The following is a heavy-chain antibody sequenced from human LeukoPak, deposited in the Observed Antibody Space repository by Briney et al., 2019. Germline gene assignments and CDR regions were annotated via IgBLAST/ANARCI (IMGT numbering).Heavy chain of an antibody. CDR1: GGSFSGYY. CDR3: ARGRSITVTVYYFDY. CDR2: INHSGST. J-gene: IGHJ4*02. Sequence: SETLSLTCAVYGGSFSGYYWSWIRQPPGKGLEWIGEINHSGSTNYNPSLKSRVTITVDTSKNQFSLKLSSVTAADTAVYYCARGRSITVTVYYFDYWGQGTLVTVSS. D-gene: IGHD4-17*01. V-gene: IGHV4-34*01.